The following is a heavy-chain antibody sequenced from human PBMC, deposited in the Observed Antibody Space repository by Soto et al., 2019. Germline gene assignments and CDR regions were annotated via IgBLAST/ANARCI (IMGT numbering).Heavy chain of an antibody. J-gene: IGHJ4*02. Sequence: PGGSLRLSCAASGFTFSSYWMHWVRQAPGKGLVWVSRINSDGSSTSYADSVKGRFTISRDNAKNTLYLQMNSLRAEDTAVYYCARDPSYDILTGYYSGIFWGQGTLVTVSS. CDR2: INSDGSST. CDR1: GFTFSSYW. V-gene: IGHV3-74*01. CDR3: ARDPSYDILTGYYSGIF. D-gene: IGHD3-9*01.